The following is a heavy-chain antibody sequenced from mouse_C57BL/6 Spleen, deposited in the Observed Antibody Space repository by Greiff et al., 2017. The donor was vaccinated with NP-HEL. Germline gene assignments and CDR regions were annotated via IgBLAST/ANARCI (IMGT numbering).Heavy chain of an antibody. V-gene: IGHV1-50*01. Sequence: QVQLQQPGAELVKPGASVKLSCKASGYTFTSYWMQWVKQRPGQGLEWIGEIDPSDSYTNYNQKFKGKATLTVDTSASTAYMQLSRLTSEDSAVYYCARGGDAVEPHFDYWGQGTTLTVSS. J-gene: IGHJ2*01. CDR3: ARGGDAVEPHFDY. D-gene: IGHD1-1*01. CDR2: IDPSDSYT. CDR1: GYTFTSYW.